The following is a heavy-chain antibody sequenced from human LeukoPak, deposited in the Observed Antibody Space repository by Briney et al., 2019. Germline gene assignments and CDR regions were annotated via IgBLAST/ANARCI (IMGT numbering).Heavy chain of an antibody. CDR1: GFTFSSYW. Sequence: GSLRLSCAASGFTFSSYWMHWVRQAPGKGLVWVSRINIDGGTTTYVDSVKGRFTISRDNAKNTLYLQMSDLRAEDTAVYYCAKDHASGSYYNADAFDIWGQGAMVIVS. J-gene: IGHJ3*02. CDR2: INIDGGTT. V-gene: IGHV3-74*01. CDR3: AKDHASGSYYNADAFDI. D-gene: IGHD3-10*01.